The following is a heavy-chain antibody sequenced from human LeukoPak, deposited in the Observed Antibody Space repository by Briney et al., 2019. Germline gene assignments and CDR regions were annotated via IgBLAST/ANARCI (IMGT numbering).Heavy chain of an antibody. V-gene: IGHV3-21*01. CDR1: GFSFSTYS. Sequence: GGSLRLSCAASGFSFSTYSMIWVRQAPGKGLEWVSSISSSGSYMYYAGSVKGRFTISRDNAKNSLYLQMNSLRAEDTAVYYCARDSYYYDSSGDYWGQGTLVTVSS. D-gene: IGHD3-22*01. CDR3: ARDSYYYDSSGDY. J-gene: IGHJ4*02. CDR2: ISSSGSYM.